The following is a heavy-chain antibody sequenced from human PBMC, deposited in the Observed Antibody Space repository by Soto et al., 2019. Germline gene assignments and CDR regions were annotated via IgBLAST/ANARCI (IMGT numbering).Heavy chain of an antibody. CDR1: GGSFSGYY. Sequence: SETLSLTCAVYGGSFSGYYWTWIRQPPGKGLEWIGEINHSGSTNYNPSLKSRVTISVDRSKNQFSLKLSSVTDADTAVYYCARGLQQYFEWLGYWGQGTLVNVS. CDR2: INHSGST. D-gene: IGHD3-9*01. J-gene: IGHJ4*02. CDR3: ARGLQQYFEWLGY. V-gene: IGHV4-34*01.